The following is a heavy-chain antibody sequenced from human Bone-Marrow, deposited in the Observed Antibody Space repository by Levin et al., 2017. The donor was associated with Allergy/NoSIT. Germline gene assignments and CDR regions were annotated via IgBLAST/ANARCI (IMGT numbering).Heavy chain of an antibody. CDR3: TRDQRKNSRALYGPTHFDQ. Sequence: GGSLRLSCVASGFIINSFEMSWVRQGPGKGLEFVSYSSSSGSSVSYGYSVKGRFTMTRDNVMDSLSLQMDSLKDEDTGVYYCTRDQRKNSRALYGPTHFDQWGLGALVIVSS. CDR1: GFIINSFE. D-gene: IGHD3-22*01. J-gene: IGHJ4*02. CDR2: SSSSGSSV. V-gene: IGHV3-48*03.